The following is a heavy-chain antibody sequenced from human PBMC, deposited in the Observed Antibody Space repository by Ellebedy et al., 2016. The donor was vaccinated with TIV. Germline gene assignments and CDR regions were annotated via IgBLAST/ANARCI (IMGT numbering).Heavy chain of an antibody. V-gene: IGHV3-48*02. D-gene: IGHD5-24*01. CDR1: GSTFSSYN. CDR2: ISTTSSNV. Sequence: GESLKISCAASGSTFSSYNMNWVRQAPGKGLQWVSYISTTSSNVYYADSVKGRFTISRDNAKNSLTLQMDSLRDEDTAVYYCVRDGGRDGYTYWYFDLWGRGTLVTVSP. J-gene: IGHJ2*01. CDR3: VRDGGRDGYTYWYFDL.